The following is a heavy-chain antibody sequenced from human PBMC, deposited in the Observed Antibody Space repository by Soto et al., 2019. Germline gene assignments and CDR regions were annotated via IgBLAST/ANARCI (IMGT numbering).Heavy chain of an antibody. CDR3: ARTNNYYGSGSYYRLPFDY. CDR2: INHSGST. D-gene: IGHD3-10*01. CDR1: GGSFSGYY. V-gene: IGHV4-34*01. Sequence: QVQLQQWGAGLLKPSETLSLTCAVYGGSFSGYYWSWIRQPPGKGLEWIGEINHSGSTKYNPSLKSRVTISVETSKNQFSLKLSSVTAADTAVYYCARTNNYYGSGSYYRLPFDYWGQGTLVTVSS. J-gene: IGHJ4*02.